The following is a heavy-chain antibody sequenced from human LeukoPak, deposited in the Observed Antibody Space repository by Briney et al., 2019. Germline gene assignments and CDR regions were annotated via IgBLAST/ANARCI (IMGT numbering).Heavy chain of an antibody. CDR1: GFTFSSYA. V-gene: IGHV3-30*04. Sequence: GGSLRLSCAASGFTFSSYAMHWVRQAPDKGLEWVAVISYDGSNKYYADSVKGRFTISRDNSKNTLYLQMNSLRAEDTAVYYCARDLATNKYYMDVWGKGTTVTVSS. D-gene: IGHD5-24*01. CDR3: ARDLATNKYYMDV. J-gene: IGHJ6*03. CDR2: ISYDGSNK.